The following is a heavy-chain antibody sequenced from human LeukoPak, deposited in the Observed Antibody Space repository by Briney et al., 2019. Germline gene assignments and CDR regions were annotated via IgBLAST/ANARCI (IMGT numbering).Heavy chain of an antibody. Sequence: GGSLRLSCAASGFTFSSYGMHWVRQAPGKGLEWVAVISYDGSNKYYADSVKGRFTISRDNSKNTLYLQMNSLRAEDTAVYYCAKVRANYDSSGYYTFDYWGQGTLVTVSS. V-gene: IGHV3-30*18. J-gene: IGHJ4*02. CDR1: GFTFSSYG. D-gene: IGHD3-22*01. CDR3: AKVRANYDSSGYYTFDY. CDR2: ISYDGSNK.